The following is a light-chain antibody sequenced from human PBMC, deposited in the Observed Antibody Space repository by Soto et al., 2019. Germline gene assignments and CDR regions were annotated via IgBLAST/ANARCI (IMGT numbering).Light chain of an antibody. CDR2: GAS. V-gene: IGKV3-20*01. J-gene: IGKJ1*01. CDR3: QQYGSSQRT. CDR1: QSVSSSY. Sequence: EIVLTQSPGTLSLSPGERATLSCRASQSVSSSYLAWYQQKPGQAPRLLIYGASSRATGIPDRFSGSGSGTDFTLTISRLEPEDFAVYYWQQYGSSQRTFGQWTKVEIK.